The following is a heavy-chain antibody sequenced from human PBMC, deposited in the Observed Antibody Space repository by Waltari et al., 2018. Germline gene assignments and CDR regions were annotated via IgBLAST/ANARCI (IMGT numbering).Heavy chain of an antibody. D-gene: IGHD1-26*01. Sequence: QVQLVQSGAEVKKPGASVKVSCKASGYTFTSYAMHWVRQAPGQRLEWMGWINAGNGKKKYSPEFQGRVTITRDTSASTAYMELSSLRSEDMAVDYCARVRTGAFDAFDIWGQGTMVTVSS. CDR2: INAGNGKK. CDR3: ARVRTGAFDAFDI. V-gene: IGHV1-3*03. J-gene: IGHJ3*02. CDR1: GYTFTSYA.